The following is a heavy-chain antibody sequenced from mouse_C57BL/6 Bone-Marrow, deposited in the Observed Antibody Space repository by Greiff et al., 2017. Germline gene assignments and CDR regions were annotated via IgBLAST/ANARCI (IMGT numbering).Heavy chain of an antibody. CDR3: ARRGQLDWYFDV. Sequence: QVQLQQSGAELVRPGTSVKMSCKASGYTFTNYWIGWAKQRPGHGLEWIGDIYPGGGYTNYNEKFKGKATLTADKSASTAYMQFSSLTSEDSAIYYCARRGQLDWYFDVWGTGTTVTVSS. J-gene: IGHJ1*03. V-gene: IGHV1-63*01. D-gene: IGHD4-1*02. CDR2: IYPGGGYT. CDR1: GYTFTNYW.